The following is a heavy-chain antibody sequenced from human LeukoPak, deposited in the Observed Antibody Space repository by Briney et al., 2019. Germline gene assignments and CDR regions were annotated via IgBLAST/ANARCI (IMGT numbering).Heavy chain of an antibody. CDR3: ARDLVVTHAFDI. CDR2: ISSSSSYI. D-gene: IGHD4-23*01. CDR1: GFTFSSYS. J-gene: IGHJ3*02. V-gene: IGHV3-21*01. Sequence: GGSLRLSCAASGFTFSSYSMNWVRQAPGKGLEWVSSISSSSSYIYYADSVKGRFTISRDNAKNSLYLQMNSLRAEDTAVYYCARDLVVTHAFDIWGQGTMVTVSS.